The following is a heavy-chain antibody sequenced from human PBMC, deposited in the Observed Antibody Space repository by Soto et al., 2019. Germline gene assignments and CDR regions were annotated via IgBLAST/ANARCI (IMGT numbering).Heavy chain of an antibody. V-gene: IGHV1-69*01. CDR2: GIPVFGTA. CDR3: AISFPKQQLVRGAFDH. Sequence: QVQLVQSGAEVKKPGSSVKLSCKTSGGTFRNYAINWVRQAPGQGLEWMGGGIPVFGTANYAQTFQGRFTITADESTITAYMELSSLRSEDTAVYYCAISFPKQQLVRGAFDHWGQGPLVTVA. CDR1: GGTFRNYA. D-gene: IGHD6-13*01. J-gene: IGHJ4*02.